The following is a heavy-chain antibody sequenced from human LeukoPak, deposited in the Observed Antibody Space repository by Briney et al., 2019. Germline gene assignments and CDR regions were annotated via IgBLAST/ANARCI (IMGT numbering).Heavy chain of an antibody. CDR1: GYTFTGYY. CDR2: INPNSGGT. Sequence: GASVKVSCKASGYTFTGYYMHWVRQAPGQGLEWMGWINPNSGGTKYAQKFQSWVTMTRDTSISTTYMELSRLRSNDTAIYYCARGSPSSQTHWHFDLWGRGTLVTVSS. V-gene: IGHV1-2*04. J-gene: IGHJ2*01. D-gene: IGHD2-15*01. CDR3: ARGSPSSQTHWHFDL.